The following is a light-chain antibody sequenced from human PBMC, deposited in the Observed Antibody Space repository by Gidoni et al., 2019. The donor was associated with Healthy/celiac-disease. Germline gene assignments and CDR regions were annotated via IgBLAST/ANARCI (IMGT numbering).Light chain of an antibody. V-gene: IGKV1-8*01. J-gene: IGKJ1*01. Sequence: AIRRTRSPSSFSASTGDRVPITFRGGQGISSYLAWYQQKPGKAPKLLIYAASTLQSGVPSRFSGSGSGTDFTLTISCLQSEDFATYYCQQYYSYPRTFGQGTKVEIK. CDR1: QGISSY. CDR2: AAS. CDR3: QQYYSYPRT.